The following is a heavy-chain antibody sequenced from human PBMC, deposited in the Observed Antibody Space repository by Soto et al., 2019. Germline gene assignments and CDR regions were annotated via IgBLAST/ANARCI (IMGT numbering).Heavy chain of an antibody. CDR1: GFTFSDYY. CDR2: ISSSSSYT. Sequence: GGSLRLSCAASGFTFSDYYMSWIRQAPGKGLEWVSYISSSSSYTNYADSVKGRFTISRDNAKNSLYLQMNSLRAEDTAVYYCARAPVFLVMREPFDYWGQGTLVTVSS. D-gene: IGHD3-9*01. V-gene: IGHV3-11*06. J-gene: IGHJ4*02. CDR3: ARAPVFLVMREPFDY.